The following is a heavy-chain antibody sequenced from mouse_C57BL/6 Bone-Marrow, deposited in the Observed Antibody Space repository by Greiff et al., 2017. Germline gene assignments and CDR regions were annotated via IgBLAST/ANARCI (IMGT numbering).Heavy chain of an antibody. CDR3: ARGGDDYDYFDY. Sequence: QVHVKQSGAELVKPGASVKMSCKASGYTFTSYWITWVKQRPGQGLEWIGDIYPGSGSTNYNEKFKSKATLTVDTSSSTAYMQLSSLTSEDSAVYYCARGGDDYDYFDYWGQGTTLTVSS. V-gene: IGHV1-55*01. J-gene: IGHJ2*01. CDR1: GYTFTSYW. CDR2: IYPGSGST. D-gene: IGHD2-4*01.